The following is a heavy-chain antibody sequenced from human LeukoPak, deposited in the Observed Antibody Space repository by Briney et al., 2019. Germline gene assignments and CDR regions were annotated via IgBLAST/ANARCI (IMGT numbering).Heavy chain of an antibody. CDR2: ISNNGGSS. D-gene: IGHD1-1*01. V-gene: IGHV3-64D*09. CDR1: GFTFSAYA. CDR3: VKITSVTGGDC. J-gene: IGHJ4*02. Sequence: GGSRRLSCSASGFTFSAYAMYWVRQAPGKGLEYVSGISNNGGSSFYADSVKGRLTISRDNSKNTLYLQMSSLRAEDTAVYYCVKITSVTGGDCWGQGTRLTVSS.